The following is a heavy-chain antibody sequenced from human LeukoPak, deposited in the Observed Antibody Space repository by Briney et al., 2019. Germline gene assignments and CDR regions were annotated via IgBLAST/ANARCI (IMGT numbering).Heavy chain of an antibody. V-gene: IGHV3-21*01. Sequence: GGSLRLSCAASGFTFSSYSMNWVRQAPGKGLVWVSSISSSSSYIYYADSVKGRFTISRDNAKNSLYLQMNSLRAEDTAVYYCARDSPVEKYYYDSSGYYYDNAFDIWGQGTMVTVSS. CDR1: GFTFSSYS. J-gene: IGHJ3*02. CDR3: ARDSPVEKYYYDSSGYYYDNAFDI. D-gene: IGHD3-22*01. CDR2: ISSSSSYI.